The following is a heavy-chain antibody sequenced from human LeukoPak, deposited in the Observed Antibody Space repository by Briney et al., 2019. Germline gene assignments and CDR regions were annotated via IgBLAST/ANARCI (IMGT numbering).Heavy chain of an antibody. CDR2: IFYNGST. Sequence: PSETLSLTCTVSGGSISSSIYYWGWIRQPPGTGLEWLGSIFYNGSTSHNPSLKSRVNISVDTSKNQFSLKLSSVTAADTAVYYCARLPFLWFGEPMRGYFDYWGQGTLVTVSS. D-gene: IGHD3-10*01. J-gene: IGHJ4*02. CDR1: GGSISSSIYY. V-gene: IGHV4-39*01. CDR3: ARLPFLWFGEPMRGYFDY.